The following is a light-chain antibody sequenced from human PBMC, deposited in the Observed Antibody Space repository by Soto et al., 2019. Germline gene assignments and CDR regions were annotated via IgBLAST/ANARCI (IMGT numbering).Light chain of an antibody. CDR3: QQLYTLPFT. V-gene: IGKV1-9*01. CDR1: HDISTF. CDR2: EAS. Sequence: DIHLTQSPSLLSASILDIVTITCLASHDISTFLAWYHQKPGKAPKLLIYEASTLQSGVPSRFSGSGSGTEFTLTISGLLPEDFAAYHCQQLYTLPFTFGQGTRLEI. J-gene: IGKJ5*01.